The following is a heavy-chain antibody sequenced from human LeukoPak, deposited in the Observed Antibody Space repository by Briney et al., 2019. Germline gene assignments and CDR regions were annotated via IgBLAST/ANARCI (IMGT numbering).Heavy chain of an antibody. V-gene: IGHV4-4*07. J-gene: IGHJ5*02. D-gene: IGHD6-6*01. CDR3: ARSEYSSSSEWFDP. Sequence: SETLSLTCTVSGGSISSYYWSWIRQPAGKGLEWIGRIYTSGSTNYNPSLKSRVTISVDTSKNQFSLKLSSVTAADTAVYYCARSEYSSSSEWFDPWGQGTLVTVSS. CDR2: IYTSGST. CDR1: GGSISSYY.